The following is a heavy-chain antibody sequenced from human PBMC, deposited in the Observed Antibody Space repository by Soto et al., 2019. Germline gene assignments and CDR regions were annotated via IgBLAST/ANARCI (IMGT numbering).Heavy chain of an antibody. V-gene: IGHV1-18*01. CDR3: ARDRVEAALGTFDQ. CDR1: GYTFSTYP. CDR2: ISTYNGKT. Sequence: QVQLVQSGAEVKKPGASVKVSCKTSGYTFSTYPISWVRQAPGQGLEWVGWISTYNGKTNYGQKFQGRVTITTDTSTSTAYMDLRNLRSDDTAVYYCARDRVEAALGTFDQWGQGTLVTGSS. D-gene: IGHD6-13*01. J-gene: IGHJ4*02.